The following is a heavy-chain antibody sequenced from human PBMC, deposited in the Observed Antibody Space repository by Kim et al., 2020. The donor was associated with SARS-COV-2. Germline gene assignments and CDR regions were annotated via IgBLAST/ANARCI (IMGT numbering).Heavy chain of an antibody. V-gene: IGHV5-51*01. CDR1: GYSFTTFW. CDR3: AAAVFSSGWPHYGMDV. Sequence: GESLKISCKGSGYSFTTFWIGWVRQMPGKGLEWMAIIYPNDSDTTYSPSFQGQVTISADKSINTAYLQWSSLKASDTAVYYCAAAVFSSGWPHYGMDVWGQETTVTVSS. J-gene: IGHJ6*01. D-gene: IGHD6-19*01. CDR2: IYPNDSDT.